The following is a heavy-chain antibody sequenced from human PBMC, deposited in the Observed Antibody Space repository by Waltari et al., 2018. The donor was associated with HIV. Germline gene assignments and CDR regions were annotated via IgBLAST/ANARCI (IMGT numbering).Heavy chain of an antibody. CDR1: GFTFSDFW. V-gene: IGHV3-7*01. Sequence: EVQLVESGGGLVQPGGYLRLPCTAFGFTFSDFWMTWVRQTPGKGLEWVANIKEDGSEIYYVDSVKGRFTISRDNAKNSLYLEMNSLRGEDSATYYCARDAAIDFWGQGTLVTVSS. J-gene: IGHJ4*02. CDR2: IKEDGSEI. CDR3: ARDAAIDF.